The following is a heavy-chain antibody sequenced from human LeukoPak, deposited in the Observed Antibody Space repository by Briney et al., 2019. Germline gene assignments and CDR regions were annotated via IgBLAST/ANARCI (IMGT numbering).Heavy chain of an antibody. Sequence: ASVKVSCKASGYTFTSYGISWVRQAPGQGLEWMGWISAYNGNTNYAQKLQGRVTMTTDTSTSTAYMELRSLRSDDTAVYYCARDIPQEHYSSSSNDFDYWAQGTLVTVSS. V-gene: IGHV1-18*01. D-gene: IGHD6-6*01. J-gene: IGHJ4*02. CDR3: ARDIPQEHYSSSSNDFDY. CDR2: ISAYNGNT. CDR1: GYTFTSYG.